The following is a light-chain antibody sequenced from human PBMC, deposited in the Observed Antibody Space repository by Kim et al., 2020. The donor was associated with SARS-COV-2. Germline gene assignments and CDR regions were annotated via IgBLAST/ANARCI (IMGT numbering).Light chain of an antibody. J-gene: IGLJ1*01. Sequence: GQRVTISCSGSSSNIGGNTGNWYQQLPGTAPKLLIYNNDQRPSGVPDRFSGSKSDTSASLAISGLQSQDEAQYYCAAWDASLKGYVFGLGTKVTVL. V-gene: IGLV1-44*01. CDR2: NND. CDR1: SSNIGGNT. CDR3: AAWDASLKGYV.